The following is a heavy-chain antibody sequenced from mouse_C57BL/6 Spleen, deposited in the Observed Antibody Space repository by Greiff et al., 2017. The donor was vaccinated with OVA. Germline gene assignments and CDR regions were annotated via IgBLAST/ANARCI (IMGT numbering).Heavy chain of an antibody. CDR2: IDPETGGT. J-gene: IGHJ3*01. CDR3: TREGDSSGYWFAY. CDR1: GYTFTDYE. V-gene: IGHV1-15*01. D-gene: IGHD3-2*02. Sequence: QVQLQQSGAELVRPGASVTLSCKASGYTFTDYEMHWVKQTPVHGLEWIGAIDPETGGTAYNQKFKGKAILTADKSSSTAYMELRSLTSEDSAVYYCTREGDSSGYWFAYWGQGTLVTVSA.